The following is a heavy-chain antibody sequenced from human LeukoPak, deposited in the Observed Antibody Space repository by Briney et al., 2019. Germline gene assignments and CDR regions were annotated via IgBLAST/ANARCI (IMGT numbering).Heavy chain of an antibody. CDR2: ISTSGSTI. CDR3: AKGDSGYYTFFDY. V-gene: IGHV3-48*01. D-gene: IGHD3-22*01. Sequence: PGGSLRLSCAASGFPFSSYSMNWVRQAPGKGLEWVSYISTSGSTIYYADSVKGRFTISRDNSKNALYLQMNSLRAEDTAVYYCAKGDSGYYTFFDYWGQGTLVTVSS. J-gene: IGHJ4*02. CDR1: GFPFSSYS.